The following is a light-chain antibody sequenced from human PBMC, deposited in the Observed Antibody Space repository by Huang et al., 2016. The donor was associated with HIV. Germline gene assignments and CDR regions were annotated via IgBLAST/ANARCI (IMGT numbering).Light chain of an antibody. CDR1: QDIANS. CDR2: AAS. J-gene: IGKJ5*01. CDR3: QQLHSYPIT. V-gene: IGKV1-9*01. Sequence: QLTQSPSSLSMSVGDRVINTCQASQDIANSLAWYQHKPGRAPKLLISAASTLQSGVPSRFSGGSAGTYFTLIITNLQPDDFASYYCQQLHSYPITFGQGTRLDI.